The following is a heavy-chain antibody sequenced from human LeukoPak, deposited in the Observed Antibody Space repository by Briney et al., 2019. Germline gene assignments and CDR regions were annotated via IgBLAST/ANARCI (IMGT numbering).Heavy chain of an antibody. CDR1: GVTVSSNY. V-gene: IGHV3-53*01. CDR3: ARVRGYDYVWGRREDAFDI. Sequence: PGGSLRLSCAASGVTVSSNYMSWVRQAPGKGLEWVSVIYSGGSTYYADSVKGRFTISRDNSKNTLYFQMNSLRAEDTAVYYCARVRGYDYVWGRREDAFDIWGQGTMVTVSS. CDR2: IYSGGST. D-gene: IGHD3-16*01. J-gene: IGHJ3*02.